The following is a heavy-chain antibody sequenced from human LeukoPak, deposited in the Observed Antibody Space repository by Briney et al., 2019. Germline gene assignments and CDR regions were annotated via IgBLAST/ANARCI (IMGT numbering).Heavy chain of an antibody. CDR2: ISSSGSP. CDR3: VRRTSNPVGAIDY. V-gene: IGHV4-39*01. J-gene: IGHJ4*02. Sequence: SETLSLTCTVSGVSISSSDYYWGWIRQPPGKGLEWIGAISSSGSPYYNPSLKSRVTISVDSSKNQFSLKLTSVTAADTAVYYCVRRTSNPVGAIDYWGQGALVTVSS. CDR1: GVSISSSDYY. D-gene: IGHD1-26*01.